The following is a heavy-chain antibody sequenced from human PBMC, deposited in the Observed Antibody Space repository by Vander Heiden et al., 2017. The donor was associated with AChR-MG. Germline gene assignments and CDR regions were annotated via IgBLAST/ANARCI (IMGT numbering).Heavy chain of an antibody. CDR1: GGTFSSDT. CDR2: IIPIPGIA. D-gene: IGHD3-3*01. V-gene: IGHV1-69*04. J-gene: IGHJ3*02. CDR3: ARDRYYENSEYDDGFDI. Sequence: QVQLVQSGAEVKKPGSSVKVSCKASGGTFSSDTLTWVRQAPGQGREWMGRIIPIPGIANHEQKVQGRVTITADKSTSTAYMELSSLRSEDTAVDYCARDRYYENSEYDDGFDIWGQGTMVTVSS.